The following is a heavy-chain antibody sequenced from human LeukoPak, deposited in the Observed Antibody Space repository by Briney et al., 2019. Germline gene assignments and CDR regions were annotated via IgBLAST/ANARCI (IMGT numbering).Heavy chain of an antibody. V-gene: IGHV3-21*01. D-gene: IGHD3-10*01. CDR3: ARVGGITLALAPSPFPDYNYYYMDV. CDR2: ISSSSSYI. CDR1: GFTFSSYS. Sequence: GGSLRLSCAASGFTFSSYSMNWVRQAPGKGLEWVSSISSSSSYIYYADSVKGRFTISRDNAKKSLYLQMNSLRAEDTAVYHCARVGGITLALAPSPFPDYNYYYMDVWGKGTTVTVSS. J-gene: IGHJ6*03.